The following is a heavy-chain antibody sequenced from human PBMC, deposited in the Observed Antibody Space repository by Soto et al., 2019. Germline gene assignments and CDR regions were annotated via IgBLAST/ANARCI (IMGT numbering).Heavy chain of an antibody. V-gene: IGHV3-23*01. Sequence: GGSLRLSCAASGFTFSSYAMSWVRQAPGKGLEWVSAISGSGGSTYYADSVKGRFTISRDNSKNTLYLQMNSLRAEDTAVYYCAKDQNIQLWPRYYYYGMDFWGQGIMVTVSS. D-gene: IGHD5-18*01. CDR2: ISGSGGST. CDR1: GFTFSSYA. CDR3: AKDQNIQLWPRYYYYGMDF. J-gene: IGHJ6*02.